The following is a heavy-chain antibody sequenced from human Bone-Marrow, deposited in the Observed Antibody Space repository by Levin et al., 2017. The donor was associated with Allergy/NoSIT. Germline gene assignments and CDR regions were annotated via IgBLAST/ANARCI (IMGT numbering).Heavy chain of an antibody. CDR2: ISGSGGST. Sequence: GESLKISCAASGFTFSSYAMSWVRQAPGKGLEWVSAISGSGGSTYYADSVKGRFTISRDNSKNTLYLQMNSLRAEDTAVYYCAKDPRIVVVPAAMKSKKLYYYGMDVWGQGTTVTVSS. J-gene: IGHJ6*02. CDR1: GFTFSSYA. D-gene: IGHD2-2*01. CDR3: AKDPRIVVVPAAMKSKKLYYYGMDV. V-gene: IGHV3-23*01.